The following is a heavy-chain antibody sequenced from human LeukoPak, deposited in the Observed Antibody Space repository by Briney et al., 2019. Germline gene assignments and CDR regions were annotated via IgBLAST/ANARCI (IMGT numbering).Heavy chain of an antibody. J-gene: IGHJ3*02. D-gene: IGHD2-15*01. CDR1: GFTFSNYW. V-gene: IGHV3-7*03. CDR3: ARVVYCSGGNCQIFAFDI. Sequence: GGSLRLSCAASGFTFSNYWMAWVRQAPGKGPEWVANINLDGSQKYYVDSVKGRFTISRDNAENSLYLQMNSLRAEDTAVYYCARVVYCSGGNCQIFAFDIWGQGTMVTVSS. CDR2: INLDGSQK.